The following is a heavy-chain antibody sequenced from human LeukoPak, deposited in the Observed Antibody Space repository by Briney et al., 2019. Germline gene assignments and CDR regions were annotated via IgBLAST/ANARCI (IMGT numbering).Heavy chain of an antibody. CDR1: GFAFSSYA. CDR3: ARAGGIAAAGTDGAFDI. Sequence: GGSLRLSCAASGFAFSSYAMHWVRQAPGKGLEWVAVISYDGSNNYYADSVKGRFTISRDNSKNTLYLQINSLRAEDTAVYYCARAGGIAAAGTDGAFDIWGQRTMVTVSS. CDR2: ISYDGSNN. D-gene: IGHD6-13*01. V-gene: IGHV3-30*04. J-gene: IGHJ3*02.